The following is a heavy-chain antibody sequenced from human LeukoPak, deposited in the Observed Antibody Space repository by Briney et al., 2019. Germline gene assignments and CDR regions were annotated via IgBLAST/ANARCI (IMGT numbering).Heavy chain of an antibody. V-gene: IGHV3-7*03. Sequence: PGGSLRLSCAASGFTFSTYWMTWVRQAPGKGLEWVANIKQDESEKYYVDSVKGRFTISRDNAKGSLFLQMNSLRVEDTAVYYCVRAVDVWGQGTTVTVSS. CDR1: GFTFSTYW. J-gene: IGHJ6*02. CDR2: IKQDESEK. CDR3: VRAVDV.